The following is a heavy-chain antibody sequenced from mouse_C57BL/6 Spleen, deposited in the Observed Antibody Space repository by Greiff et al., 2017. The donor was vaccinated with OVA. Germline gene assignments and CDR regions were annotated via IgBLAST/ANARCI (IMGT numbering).Heavy chain of an antibody. CDR2: IYPGDGDT. J-gene: IGHJ4*01. CDR3: ARSYDGHLSMDY. V-gene: IGHV1-82*01. D-gene: IGHD2-3*01. Sequence: QVQLQQSGPELVKPGASVKISCKASGYAFSSSWMNWVKQRPGKGLEWIGRIYPGDGDTNYNGKFKGKATLTADKSSSTAYMQLSSLTSEDSAVYFCARSYDGHLSMDYWGQGTSVTVSS. CDR1: GYAFSSSW.